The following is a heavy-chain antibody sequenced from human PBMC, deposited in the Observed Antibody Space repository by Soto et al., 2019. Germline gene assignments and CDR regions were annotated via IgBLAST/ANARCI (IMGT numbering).Heavy chain of an antibody. CDR3: ASGASRELLIDY. J-gene: IGHJ4*02. CDR2: IYYSGST. V-gene: IGHV4-59*12. CDR1: GGSISSYY. D-gene: IGHD1-26*01. Sequence: SETLSLTCTVSGGSISSYYWSWIRQPPGKGLEWIGYIYYSGSTNYNPSLKSRVTISVDTTKNQFSLKLSSVTAADTAVYYCASGASRELLIDYWGQGTLVTVSS.